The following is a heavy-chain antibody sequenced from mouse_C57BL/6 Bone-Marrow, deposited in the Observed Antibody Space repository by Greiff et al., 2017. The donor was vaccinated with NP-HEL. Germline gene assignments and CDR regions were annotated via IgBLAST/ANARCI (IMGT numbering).Heavy chain of an antibody. D-gene: IGHD1-1*01. V-gene: IGHV1-42*01. CDR3: ATTVVALYYYAMDY. CDR1: GYSFTGYY. CDR2: ISPSTGGT. Sequence: EVQLQESGPELVKPGASVKISCKASGYSFTGYYMNWVKQSPEKSLEWIGEISPSTGGTTYNQKFKAKATLTVDKSSSTAYMQLKSLTSEDSAVYYYATTVVALYYYAMDYWGQGTSVTVAS. J-gene: IGHJ4*01.